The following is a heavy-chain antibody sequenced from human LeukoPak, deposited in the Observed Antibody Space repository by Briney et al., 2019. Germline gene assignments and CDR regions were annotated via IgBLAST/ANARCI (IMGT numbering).Heavy chain of an antibody. J-gene: IGHJ4*02. CDR2: ISYDGSNK. V-gene: IGHV3-30*04. D-gene: IGHD3-10*01. Sequence: GRSLRLSCAASGFTFSSYAMHWVRQAPGKGLEWVAVISYDGSNKYYADSVKGRFTISRDNSKNTLYLQMNSRRAEDTAVYYCARSRAGVWYFDYWGQGTLVTVSS. CDR1: GFTFSSYA. CDR3: ARSRAGVWYFDY.